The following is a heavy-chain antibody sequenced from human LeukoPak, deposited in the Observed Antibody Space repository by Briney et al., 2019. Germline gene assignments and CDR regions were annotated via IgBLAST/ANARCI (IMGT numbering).Heavy chain of an antibody. J-gene: IGHJ4*02. CDR1: GFTFSSYS. Sequence: GGSLRLSCAAPGFTFSSYSMNWVRQAPGKGLEWVSSISSSSSYIYYADSVKGRFTISRDNAKNSLYLQMNSLRAEDTAVYYCARGATRGRYFDWSLRAHFDYWGQGTLVTVSS. CDR3: ARGATRGRYFDWSLRAHFDY. V-gene: IGHV3-21*01. D-gene: IGHD3-9*01. CDR2: ISSSSSYI.